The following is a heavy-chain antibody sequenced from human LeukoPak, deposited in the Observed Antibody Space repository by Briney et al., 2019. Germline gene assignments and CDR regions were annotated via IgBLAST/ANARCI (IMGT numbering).Heavy chain of an antibody. Sequence: GGSLRLSCAASGVSVGSYYMNWVRQAPGKGLEWVSVIASVADGGNTQYADSVKGRVTISRDTSKNTLYLQMNSLRAEDTAVYYCAKDLHWYAMDVWGPGTTVTVSS. J-gene: IGHJ6*02. CDR3: AKDLHWYAMDV. CDR2: IASVADGGNT. CDR1: GVSVGSYY. D-gene: IGHD6-13*01. V-gene: IGHV3-53*01.